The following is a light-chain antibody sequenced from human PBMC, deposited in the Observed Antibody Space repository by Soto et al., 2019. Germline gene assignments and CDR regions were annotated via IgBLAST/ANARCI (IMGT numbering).Light chain of an antibody. CDR2: DAS. Sequence: DIQMTQSPSSLSASVGDRVTITCRASQNIDSYLNWYQQRPGKAPKLLIHDASSLQSGVQSRFSGSGSGTDFALTIKSLQPEDFATIYCQQTYSTPWTFGQGTKVDIK. V-gene: IGKV1-39*01. J-gene: IGKJ1*01. CDR1: QNIDSY. CDR3: QQTYSTPWT.